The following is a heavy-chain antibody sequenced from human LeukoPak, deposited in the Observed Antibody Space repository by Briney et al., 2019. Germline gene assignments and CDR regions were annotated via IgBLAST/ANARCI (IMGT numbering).Heavy chain of an antibody. CDR3: ASGPYSRSPTVDY. J-gene: IGHJ4*02. Sequence: SETLSLTCTFSGGSISSSSYYWGWIRQPPGKGLEWIGTIYYSGSTYYNPSLKSRVAISVDTSKNQFSLKLSSVTAADTAVYYCASGPYSRSPTVDYWGQGTLVTVSS. D-gene: IGHD6-6*01. CDR1: GGSISSSSYY. CDR2: IYYSGST. V-gene: IGHV4-39*01.